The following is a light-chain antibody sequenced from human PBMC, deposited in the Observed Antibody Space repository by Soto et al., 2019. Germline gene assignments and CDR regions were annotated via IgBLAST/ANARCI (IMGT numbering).Light chain of an antibody. J-gene: IGKJ1*01. V-gene: IGKV1-12*01. CDR3: LQVANFPRT. CDR1: QDINSR. CDR2: AAT. Sequence: DIQRTQSPSSVSASVGDTVTITGRASQDINSRLAWFQQQPGRPPKYVIQAATMLQSGFPSRFAGSGSGRDFTLTIHTLQPEDSATYYCLQVANFPRTFGQGTKVDIK.